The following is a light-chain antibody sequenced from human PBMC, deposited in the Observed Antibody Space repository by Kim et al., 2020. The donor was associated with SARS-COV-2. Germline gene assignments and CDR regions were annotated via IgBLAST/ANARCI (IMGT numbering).Light chain of an antibody. CDR2: GKN. CDR3: NSRDSSGNHRGV. CDR1: SLRSYY. Sequence: SELTQDPAVSVALGQTVRITCQGDSLRSYYASWYQQKPGQAPVLVIYGKNNRPSGIPDRFSGSSSGNTASLTITGAQAEDEADYYCNSRDSSGNHRGVFGGGTKLTVL. J-gene: IGLJ2*01. V-gene: IGLV3-19*01.